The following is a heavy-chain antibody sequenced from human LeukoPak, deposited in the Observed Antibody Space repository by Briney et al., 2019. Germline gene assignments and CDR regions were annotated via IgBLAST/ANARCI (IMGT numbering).Heavy chain of an antibody. D-gene: IGHD6-13*01. CDR1: GDSIIGYY. Sequence: SETLSLTCIVSGDSIIGYYWSWIRQPPGKGLEWIGYIHYSGSTNYNPSLKSRVTISIDTSRSHFSLRLNSATAADTAVYYCARDRPGSSSLDYWGQGTLVTVSS. CDR3: ARDRPGSSSLDY. J-gene: IGHJ4*02. CDR2: IHYSGST. V-gene: IGHV4-59*01.